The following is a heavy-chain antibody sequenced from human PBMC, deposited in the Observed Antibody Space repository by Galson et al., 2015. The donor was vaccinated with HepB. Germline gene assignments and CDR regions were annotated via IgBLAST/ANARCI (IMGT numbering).Heavy chain of an antibody. CDR2: IKQDGSEK. CDR1: GFTFSSYW. CDR3: ARVAIVAAGTSGLFDY. J-gene: IGHJ4*02. D-gene: IGHD6-13*01. V-gene: IGHV3-7*01. Sequence: SLRLSCAASGFTFSSYWTSWARQAPGKGLEWVANIKQDGSEKYYVDSVKGRFTISRDNAKNSLYLQMNSLRAEDTAVYYCARVAIVAAGTSGLFDYWGQGTLVTVSS.